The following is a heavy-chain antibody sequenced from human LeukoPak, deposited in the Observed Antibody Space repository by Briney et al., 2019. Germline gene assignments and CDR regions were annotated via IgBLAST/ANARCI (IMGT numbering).Heavy chain of an antibody. CDR1: GYTFTDYN. CDR2: INPNSGGT. Sequence: ASVKVSCKASGYTFTDYNMHWVRQAPGQGLEWMGRINPNSGGTNYAQKFQGRVTMTRDTSISTAYMELSRLRSDDTAAYYCARESGRYYFDYWGQGTLVTVSS. CDR3: ARESGRYYFDY. D-gene: IGHD1-26*01. J-gene: IGHJ4*02. V-gene: IGHV1-2*06.